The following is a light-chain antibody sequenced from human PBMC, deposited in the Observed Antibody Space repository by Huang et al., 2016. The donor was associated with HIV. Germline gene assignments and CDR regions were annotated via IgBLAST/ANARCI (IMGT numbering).Light chain of an antibody. CDR3: QQYNNWPPAT. CDR1: QSVSSN. J-gene: IGKJ3*01. Sequence: EIVMTQSPATLSVSPGERATLSCRASQSVSSNLAWYQQNPGQAPRLLLYGASTRATGIPARFSGSGCGTEFTLTISSLQSEDFAVYYCQQYNNWPPATFGPGTKVDIK. V-gene: IGKV3-15*01. CDR2: GAS.